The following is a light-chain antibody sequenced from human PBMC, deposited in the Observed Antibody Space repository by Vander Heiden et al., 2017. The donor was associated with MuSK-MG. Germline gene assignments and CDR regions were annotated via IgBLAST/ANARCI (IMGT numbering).Light chain of an antibody. CDR3: CSYAGNSMWV. CDR1: SRDVGRYKF. V-gene: IGLV2-23*02. CDR2: EVS. Sequence: QSALTQPASVSGRPGQSITISCTGTSRDVGRYKFVSWYQQHPGKAPKLIIYEVSKWPSGVSNRFSGSKSGNTAFLTISGLQVEDEADYYCCSYAGNSMWVFGGGTKLTVL. J-gene: IGLJ2*01.